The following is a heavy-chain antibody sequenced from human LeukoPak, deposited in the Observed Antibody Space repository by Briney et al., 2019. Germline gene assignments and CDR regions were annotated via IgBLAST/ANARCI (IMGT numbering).Heavy chain of an antibody. D-gene: IGHD3-22*01. V-gene: IGHV4-61*02. CDR1: GDSISSCSYY. CDR3: AREEYYSDNSGYYPDF. J-gene: IGHJ4*02. CDR2: IYTSGST. Sequence: SQTLSLTCTVSGDSISSCSYYWSWIRQPAGKGLEWIGGIYTSGSTNYNPSLRSRVTISVDTSKNQFSLKLSSVTAADTAGYYCAREEYYSDNSGYYPDFWGQGTLVPVSS.